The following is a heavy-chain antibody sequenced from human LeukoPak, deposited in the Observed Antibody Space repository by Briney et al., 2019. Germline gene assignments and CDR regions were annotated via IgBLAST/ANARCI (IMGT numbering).Heavy chain of an antibody. CDR2: IKQGGSEK. J-gene: IGHJ4*02. CDR1: GFTFSSYW. V-gene: IGHV3-7*03. Sequence: GGSLRLSCAASGFTFSSYWMTWVRRAPGKGLEWVANIKQGGSEKYYVDFVKGRFTISRDNAKDSLFLQMNSLRAEDTAVYYCAKDYDFWSGYYTSRYWGQGTLVTVSS. CDR3: AKDYDFWSGYYTSRY. D-gene: IGHD3-3*01.